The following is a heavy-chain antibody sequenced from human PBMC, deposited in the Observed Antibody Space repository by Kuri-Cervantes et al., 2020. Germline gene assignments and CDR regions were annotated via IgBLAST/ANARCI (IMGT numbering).Heavy chain of an antibody. CDR2: ISYDGSNK. CDR1: GFTFSSYA. Sequence: GESLKISCAASGFTFSSYAMHWVRQAPGKGLEWVAVISYDGSNKYYADSVKGRFTISRDNSKNTLYLQMNSLRDEDTAVYYCARGNRHFYDSSGLNFDYWGQGTLVTVSS. V-gene: IGHV3-30-3*01. J-gene: IGHJ4*02. CDR3: ARGNRHFYDSSGLNFDY. D-gene: IGHD3-22*01.